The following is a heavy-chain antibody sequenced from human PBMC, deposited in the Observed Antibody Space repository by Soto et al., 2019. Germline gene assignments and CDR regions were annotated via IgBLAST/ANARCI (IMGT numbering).Heavy chain of an antibody. Sequence: EVELVESGGGLVQPGGSLRLSCAASGFPFSTYSMSWVRQAPGKGLEWIAYISASTLTTFYADSVKGRFTISRDTAQNSLYLQMNSLRDEDTAGYYWARAPQLVAPAATGFDSWGQGTLVTVSS. D-gene: IGHD2-2*01. J-gene: IGHJ4*02. CDR2: ISASTLTT. V-gene: IGHV3-48*02. CDR3: ARAPQLVAPAATGFDS. CDR1: GFPFSTYS.